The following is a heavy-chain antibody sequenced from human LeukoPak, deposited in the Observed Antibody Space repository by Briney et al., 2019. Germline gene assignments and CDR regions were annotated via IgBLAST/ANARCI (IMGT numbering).Heavy chain of an antibody. J-gene: IGHJ4*02. CDR1: PFTFSSYG. Sequence: GGSLRLSCAASPFTFSSYGMHWVRQAPGKGLVWVSRINSDGRSTNYADSVKGRFTTSRDNAKNSVYLQMNSLRAEDTAVYYCARDPNVVIVSASCFDYWGQGTLVTVSS. CDR2: INSDGRST. CDR3: ARDPNVVIVSASCFDY. D-gene: IGHD2-15*01. V-gene: IGHV3-74*01.